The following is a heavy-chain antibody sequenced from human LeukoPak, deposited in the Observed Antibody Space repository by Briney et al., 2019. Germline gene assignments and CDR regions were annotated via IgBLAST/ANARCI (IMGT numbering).Heavy chain of an antibody. CDR2: ISAYNGNT. J-gene: IGHJ6*02. Sequence: ASVKVSCKASGYTFTSYGISWVRQAPGQGLEWMGWISAYNGNTNYAQKLQGRDTMTTDTSTSTAYMELRSLRSDDTAVYYCARDATVTLTYYYYYYGMDVWGQGTTVTVSS. D-gene: IGHD4-17*01. V-gene: IGHV1-18*01. CDR3: ARDATVTLTYYYYYYGMDV. CDR1: GYTFTSYG.